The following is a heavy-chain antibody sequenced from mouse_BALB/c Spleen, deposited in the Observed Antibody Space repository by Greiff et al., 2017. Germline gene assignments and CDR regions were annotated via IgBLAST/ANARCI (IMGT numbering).Heavy chain of an antibody. J-gene: IGHJ4*01. D-gene: IGHD2-4*01. CDR2: IYWDDDK. CDR1: GFSLSTSGMG. CDR3: ARRAAGLRPPYAMDY. Sequence: QVTLKESGPGILQPSQTLSLTCSFSGFSLSTSGMGVSWIRQPSGKGLEWLAHIYWDDDKRYNPSLKSRLTISKDTSRNQVFLKITSVDTADTATYYCARRAAGLRPPYAMDYWGQGTSVTVSS. V-gene: IGHV8-12*01.